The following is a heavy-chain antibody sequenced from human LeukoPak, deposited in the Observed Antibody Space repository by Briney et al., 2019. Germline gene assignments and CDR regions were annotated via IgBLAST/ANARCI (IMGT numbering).Heavy chain of an antibody. D-gene: IGHD3-3*01. Sequence: SETLSLTCTVSGGSISSSSYYWSWIRQPPGKGLEWIGEINHSGSTNYNPSLKSRVTISVDTSKNQFSLKLSSVTAADTAVYYCARGPIFGVVRYFDPWGQGTLVTVSS. CDR1: GGSISSSSYY. J-gene: IGHJ5*02. V-gene: IGHV4-39*07. CDR3: ARGPIFGVVRYFDP. CDR2: INHSGST.